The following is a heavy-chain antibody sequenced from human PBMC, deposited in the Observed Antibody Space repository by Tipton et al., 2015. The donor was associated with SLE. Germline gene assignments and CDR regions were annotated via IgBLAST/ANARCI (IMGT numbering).Heavy chain of an antibody. V-gene: IGHV3-21*01. J-gene: IGHJ4*02. CDR3: ARASRRDGYTDY. CDR1: GFTFSSYS. CDR2: ISSSSSYI. D-gene: IGHD5-24*01. Sequence: SLRLSCAASGFTFSSYSMNWVRQAPGKGLEWVSSISSSSSYIYYADSVKGRFTISRDNAKNSLYLQMNSLRAEDTAVYYCARASRRDGYTDYWGQGTLVTVSS.